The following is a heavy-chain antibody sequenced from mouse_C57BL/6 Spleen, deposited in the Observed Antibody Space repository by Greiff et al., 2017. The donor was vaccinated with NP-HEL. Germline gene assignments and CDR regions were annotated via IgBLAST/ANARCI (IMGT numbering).Heavy chain of an antibody. CDR1: GYTFTSYW. CDR2: IYPGSGST. V-gene: IGHV1-55*01. J-gene: IGHJ1*03. Sequence: VQLQQPGAELVKPGASVKMSCKASGYTFTSYWITWVKQRPGQGLEWIGDIYPGSGSTNYNEKFKSKATLTVDTSSSTAYMQLSSLTSEDSAVYYCARNDPIEEYFDVWGTWTTVTVSS. CDR3: ARNDPIEEYFDV.